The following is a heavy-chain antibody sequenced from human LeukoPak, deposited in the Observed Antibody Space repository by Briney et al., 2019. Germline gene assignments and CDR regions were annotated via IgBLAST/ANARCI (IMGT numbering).Heavy chain of an antibody. CDR2: INPNNGDT. J-gene: IGHJ4*02. V-gene: IGHV1-2*02. CDR1: GYNFPGYD. Sequence: ASVKVSFKASGYNFPGYDIHWVRQAPGQGFEWMGWINPNNGDTNYAQKFQGRVTMTRYTSVSTAFMELSTLKSDDAAVYYCARGIPSFSAFGMVIYWGQGTLLTVSS. CDR3: ARGIPSFSAFGMVIY. D-gene: IGHD3-3*01.